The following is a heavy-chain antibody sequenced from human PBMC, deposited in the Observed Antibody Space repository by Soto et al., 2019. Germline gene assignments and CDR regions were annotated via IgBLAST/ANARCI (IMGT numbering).Heavy chain of an antibody. CDR3: ARDRRLVHYYYHGMDV. CDR1: GGSFSGYY. CDR2: INYSGST. V-gene: IGHV4-34*01. J-gene: IGHJ6*02. Sequence: PSETLSLTCAVYGGSFSGYYWSWIRQSPGKGLEWIGEINYSGSTKYNPSLKSRVTISLDTSKNQFSLKLISVTAADTAVYYCARDRRLVHYYYHGMDVWGQGTTVTVSS.